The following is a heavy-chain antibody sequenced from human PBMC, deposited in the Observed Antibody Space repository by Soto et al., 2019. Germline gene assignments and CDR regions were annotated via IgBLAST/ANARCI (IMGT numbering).Heavy chain of an antibody. Sequence: EVQLVESGGGLVKPGGSLRLSCAASGFTFSSYSMNWVRQAPGKGLEWVSSISSSSGYIYYADSVRGRFTISRDNAQNSLFLHMNSLRAEYTAVYYCASLYYYDSSGYFGGHYYYGMDVWGQGTTVTVSS. CDR3: ASLYYYDSSGYFGGHYYYGMDV. CDR2: ISSSSGYI. V-gene: IGHV3-21*01. J-gene: IGHJ6*02. CDR1: GFTFSSYS. D-gene: IGHD3-22*01.